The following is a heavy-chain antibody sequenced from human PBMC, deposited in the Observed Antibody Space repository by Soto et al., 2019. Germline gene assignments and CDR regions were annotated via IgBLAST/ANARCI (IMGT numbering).Heavy chain of an antibody. CDR2: IIPISDTT. Sequence: QVQLVQSGAEVKKPGSSVKVSCKASGGTFSSYAISWVRQAPGQGLEWMGGIIPISDTTNYAQKFQGRVTITADESTSTAYIELSSLRSEDTAVYYCARSQGSRTSLEIYYYYYYGMDVWGQGTTVIVSS. J-gene: IGHJ6*02. CDR3: ARSQGSRTSLEIYYYYYYGMDV. CDR1: GGTFSSYA. D-gene: IGHD2-2*01. V-gene: IGHV1-69*01.